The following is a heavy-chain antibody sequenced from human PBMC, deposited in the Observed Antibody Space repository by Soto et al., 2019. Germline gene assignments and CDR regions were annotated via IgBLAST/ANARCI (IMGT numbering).Heavy chain of an antibody. CDR1: GYSFTTYG. Sequence: QDQLVQSGGEVKKPGASVKVSCKTSGYSFTTYGISWVRQAPGQGLEWMGWISAYNGNTNYAQKLQDRVTMTTDTSTSTAYMELRSLRSDDTAVYYCAREGPAPYYYYGMDVWGQGSTVTVSS. CDR2: ISAYNGNT. J-gene: IGHJ6*02. CDR3: AREGPAPYYYYGMDV. V-gene: IGHV1-18*01.